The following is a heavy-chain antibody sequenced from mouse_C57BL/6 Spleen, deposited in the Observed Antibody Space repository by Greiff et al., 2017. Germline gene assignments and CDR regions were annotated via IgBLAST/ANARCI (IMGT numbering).Heavy chain of an antibody. J-gene: IGHJ3*01. CDR3: ARGYYGSGYGFAY. CDR2: INPNNGGT. Sequence: EVQLQQSGAELVKPGASVKISCKASGYTFTDYYMHWVKQSHGQSLEWIGDINPNNGGTNYNQKFKGKATVTVDKSSSTAYMQLRSLTSEDSAVYDCARGYYGSGYGFAYWGQGTLVTVSA. D-gene: IGHD1-1*01. CDR1: GYTFTDYY. V-gene: IGHV1-26*01.